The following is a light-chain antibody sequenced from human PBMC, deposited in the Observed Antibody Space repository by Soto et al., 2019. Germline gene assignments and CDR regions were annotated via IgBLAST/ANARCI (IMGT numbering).Light chain of an antibody. CDR1: SSDVGGYNY. V-gene: IGLV2-14*01. Sequence: QSVLTQPASVSGSPGQSITISCTGTSSDVGGYNYVSWYQQHPVKAPKLMIYDVTNRPSGVSDRFSGSKSGNTASLTISWLQAEDEADYYCSSYTSSRTPYVFGTGTTVTVL. CDR3: SSYTSSRTPYV. J-gene: IGLJ1*01. CDR2: DVT.